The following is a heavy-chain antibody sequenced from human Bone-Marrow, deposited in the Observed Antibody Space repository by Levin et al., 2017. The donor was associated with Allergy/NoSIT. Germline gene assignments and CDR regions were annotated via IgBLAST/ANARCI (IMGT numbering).Heavy chain of an antibody. CDR1: GFTFSSYW. CDR2: IKSDGTST. CDR3: ARSYCSGGNCYSPWYFDR. V-gene: IGHV3-74*01. D-gene: IGHD2-15*01. Sequence: GESLKISCAASGFTFSSYWMHWVLQAPGKGLVWVSRIKSDGTSTSYADSVKGRFTISRDNAKNTLYLQMNSLRAEDTAVYYCARSYCSGGNCYSPWYFDRWGRGTLVTVSS. J-gene: IGHJ2*01.